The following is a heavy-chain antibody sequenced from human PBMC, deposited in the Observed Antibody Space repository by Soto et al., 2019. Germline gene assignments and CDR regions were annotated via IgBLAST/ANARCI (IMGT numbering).Heavy chain of an antibody. CDR3: ASRWGTYFDF. CDR2: IYYSGST. V-gene: IGHV4-59*01. CDR1: GGSISSYY. J-gene: IGHJ4*02. D-gene: IGHD7-27*01. Sequence: QVQLQESGPGLVKPSETLSLTCTVSGGSISSYYWSWIRQPPGKGLEWIGYIYYSGSTDYDPSLKSRVTISVDTSKNQSSLKLSSVTAADTAVYYCASRWGTYFDFWGKGTLVTVSS.